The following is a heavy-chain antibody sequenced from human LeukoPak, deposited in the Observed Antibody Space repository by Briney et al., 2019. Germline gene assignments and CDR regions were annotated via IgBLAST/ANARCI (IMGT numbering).Heavy chain of an antibody. V-gene: IGHV1-2*02. J-gene: IGHJ3*02. CDR1: GYTFTGYY. CDR3: AREIAAAGRSLGAFDI. Sequence: GASVKVSCKASGYTFTGYYMHWVRQAPGQGLEWMGWINPNSGGTNYAQKFQGRVTMTRDTSISTAYIELSRLRSDDTAVYYCAREIAAAGRSLGAFDIWGQGTMVTVSS. D-gene: IGHD6-13*01. CDR2: INPNSGGT.